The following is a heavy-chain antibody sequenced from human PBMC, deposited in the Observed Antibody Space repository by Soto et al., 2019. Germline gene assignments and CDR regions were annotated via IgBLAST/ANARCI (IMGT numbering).Heavy chain of an antibody. CDR2: IYYSGST. D-gene: IGHD6-13*01. V-gene: IGHV4-39*01. Sequence: SETLSLTCTVSGGSISSSSYYWGWIRQPPGKGLEWIGSIYYSGSTYYNPSLKSRVTISVDTSKNQFSLKLSSVTAADTAVYYCARPGIAAAAPFDYWGQGTLVTVSS. CDR1: GGSISSSSYY. CDR3: ARPGIAAAAPFDY. J-gene: IGHJ4*02.